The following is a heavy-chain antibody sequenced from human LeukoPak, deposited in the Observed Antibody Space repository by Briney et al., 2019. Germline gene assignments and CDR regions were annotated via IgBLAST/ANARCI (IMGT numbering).Heavy chain of an antibody. CDR1: GFTFSNAW. Sequence: GGSLRLSCAASGFTFSNAWMSWVRQAPGKGLEWVGRIKSKTDGGTTDYAAPVKGRFTISRDDSKNTLYLQMNSLKTEDTAVYYCTREYQLLWPSYYYNMDVWGKGTTVTVSS. J-gene: IGHJ6*03. CDR2: IKSKTDGGTT. V-gene: IGHV3-15*01. CDR3: TREYQLLWPSYYYNMDV. D-gene: IGHD2-2*01.